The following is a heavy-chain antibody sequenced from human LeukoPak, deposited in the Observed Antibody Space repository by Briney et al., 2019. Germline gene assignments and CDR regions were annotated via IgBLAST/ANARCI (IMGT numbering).Heavy chain of an antibody. J-gene: IGHJ5*02. D-gene: IGHD2-2*01. Sequence: GASVNVSCKASGHTFTNYGINWVRQAPGQGLEWMGWISTYNGNTNYAQNLQGRVTITTDTSTSTAYMELRSLSSDDTAVYYCAREMGYCSSVSCTRSWLDHWGQGTLVTVSS. CDR3: AREMGYCSSVSCTRSWLDH. V-gene: IGHV1-18*01. CDR1: GHTFTNYG. CDR2: ISTYNGNT.